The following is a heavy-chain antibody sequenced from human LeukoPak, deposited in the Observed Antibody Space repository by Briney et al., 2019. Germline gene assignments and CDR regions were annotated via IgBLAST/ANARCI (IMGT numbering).Heavy chain of an antibody. CDR2: ISSGSSTI. V-gene: IGHV3-48*01. CDR1: GFTFTSYS. CDR3: AKGSGYCYYGMDV. J-gene: IGHJ6*02. Sequence: GGSLRLSCAASGFTFTSYSMNWVRQAPGKGLEWVSYISSGSSTIYYADSVKGRFTISRDNSKNTLYLQMNSLRAEDTAVYYCAKGSGYCYYGMDVWGQGTTVTVSS.